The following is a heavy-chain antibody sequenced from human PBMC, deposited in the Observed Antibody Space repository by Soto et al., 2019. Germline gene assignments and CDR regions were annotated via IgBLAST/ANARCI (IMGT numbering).Heavy chain of an antibody. V-gene: IGHV1-18*01. CDR3: ARGSYYDSSGYPIS. J-gene: IGHJ5*02. CDR1: GYTFTSYG. CDR2: ISAYNGNT. Sequence: ASVKVSCKASGYTFTSYGISWVRQAPGQGLEWMGWISAYNGNTNYAQKLQGRVTMTTDTSTSTAYMELRSLRSDDTAVYYCARGSYYDSSGYPISWGQGTLVTVSS. D-gene: IGHD3-22*01.